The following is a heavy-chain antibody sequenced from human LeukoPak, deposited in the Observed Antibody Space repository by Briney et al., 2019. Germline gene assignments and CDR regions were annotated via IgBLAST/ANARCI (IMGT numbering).Heavy chain of an antibody. CDR2: IYYSGST. V-gene: IGHV4-31*03. CDR1: GGSISSGRYS. Sequence: SQTLSLTCTVSGGSISSGRYSWSWIRQHPGKGLEWIGYIYYSGSTYYNPSLKSRVTISVDTSKNQFSLKLSSVTAADTAVYYCARGTLGIGFSFDYWGQGTLVTVSS. CDR3: ARGTLGIGFSFDY. J-gene: IGHJ4*02. D-gene: IGHD7-27*01.